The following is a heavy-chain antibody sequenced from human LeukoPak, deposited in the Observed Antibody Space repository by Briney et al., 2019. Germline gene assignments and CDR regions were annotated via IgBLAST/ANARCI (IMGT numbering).Heavy chain of an antibody. CDR1: GGSISSLNW. CDR3: AGGHRHFYSYYFMDV. Sequence: SETLSLTCVVSGGSISSLNWRTWVRPPPGKGLEWIGEIYHSGNINSNPSLTSRVTISLDESKNQFSLKVTSVTAADTAVYYCAGGHRHFYSYYFMDVWGKGTTVTVSS. CDR2: IYHSGNI. D-gene: IGHD3-16*01. J-gene: IGHJ6*03. V-gene: IGHV4-4*02.